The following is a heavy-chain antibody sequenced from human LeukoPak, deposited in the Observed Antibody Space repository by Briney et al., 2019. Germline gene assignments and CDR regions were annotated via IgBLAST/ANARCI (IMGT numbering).Heavy chain of an antibody. CDR3: AREPLIAVASTYYYYEGMDI. CDR2: IYSGGST. D-gene: IGHD6-19*01. Sequence: RGGSLRLSCVASGFTFSSYAMSWVRPAPGKGLEWVSVIYSGGSTYYADSVKGRFTISRDNSKNTLYLQMNSLRAEDTAVYYCAREPLIAVASTYYYYEGMDIWGQGTRVTVSS. V-gene: IGHV3-66*01. J-gene: IGHJ6*02. CDR1: GFTFSSYA.